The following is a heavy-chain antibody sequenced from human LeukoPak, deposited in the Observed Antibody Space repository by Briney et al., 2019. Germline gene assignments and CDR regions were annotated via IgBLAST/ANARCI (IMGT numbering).Heavy chain of an antibody. D-gene: IGHD5-12*01. Sequence: GGSLRLSCAASGFTVSSNYMSWVRQAPGKGLEWVSVIYSGGSTYYADSVKGRFTISRDNAKKSLYLQMNSLRAEDTAVYYCARGVDNYYYYYMDVWGKGTTVTISS. CDR1: GFTVSSNY. V-gene: IGHV3-53*01. CDR2: IYSGGST. CDR3: ARGVDNYYYYYMDV. J-gene: IGHJ6*03.